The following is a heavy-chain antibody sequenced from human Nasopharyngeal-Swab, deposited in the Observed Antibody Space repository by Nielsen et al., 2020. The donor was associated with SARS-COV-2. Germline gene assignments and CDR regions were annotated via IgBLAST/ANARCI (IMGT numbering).Heavy chain of an antibody. J-gene: IGHJ3*02. Sequence: GESLKISCAASGFTFSSYAMSWVRQAPGKGLEWVSAISGSGGSTYYADSVKGRFTISRDNSKNTLYLQMNSLRAEDTAVHYCAKDGMVRGAFDIWGQGTMVTVSS. CDR2: ISGSGGST. CDR3: AKDGMVRGAFDI. CDR1: GFTFSSYA. D-gene: IGHD5-18*01. V-gene: IGHV3-23*01.